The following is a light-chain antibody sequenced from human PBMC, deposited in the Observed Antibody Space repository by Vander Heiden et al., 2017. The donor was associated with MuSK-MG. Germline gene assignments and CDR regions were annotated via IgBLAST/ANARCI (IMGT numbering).Light chain of an antibody. CDR3: QSADSSSTYSGV. CDR2: NDS. CDR1: ALPKQY. V-gene: IGLV3-25*02. Sequence: SCELPEPPSVSVSPGQTARITCSGDALPKQYAYWYQQKPGQAPVLVIFNDSRRPSASPERFSGSSSGTTVTSTTSGVHAEEEAAYYCQSADSSSTYSGVFGGGTKLTVL. J-gene: IGLJ2*01.